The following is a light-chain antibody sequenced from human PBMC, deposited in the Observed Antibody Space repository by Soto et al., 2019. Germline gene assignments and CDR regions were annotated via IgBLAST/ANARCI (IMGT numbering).Light chain of an antibody. J-gene: IGKJ1*01. CDR2: AAS. CDR1: QTIKNW. Sequence: DIPMTQSPSTLSASVGDRVTITCRASQTIKNWLAWYQQKPGTAPKLLIYAASNLESGVPSRFGGSGSGTEFTLTINSLQPDDFATYDCQQYNRYSWTFGQGTKVEIK. V-gene: IGKV1-5*03. CDR3: QQYNRYSWT.